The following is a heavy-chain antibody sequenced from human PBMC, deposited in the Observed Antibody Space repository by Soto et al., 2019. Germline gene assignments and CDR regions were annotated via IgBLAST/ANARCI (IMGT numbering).Heavy chain of an antibody. CDR1: GFTFSNYA. V-gene: IGHV3-30-3*01. J-gene: IGHJ6*02. Sequence: QVQLVESGGGVVQPGRSLRLSCAASGFTFSNYAMHWVRQAPGKGLEWVAVISYDGSNKYNADSVKGRFTISRDNSTNTLYLQMNSLRVEDTAVYYCASLVATPRHVGLGLDVWGQGTTVTVSS. CDR3: ASLVATPRHVGLGLDV. D-gene: IGHD5-12*01. CDR2: ISYDGSNK.